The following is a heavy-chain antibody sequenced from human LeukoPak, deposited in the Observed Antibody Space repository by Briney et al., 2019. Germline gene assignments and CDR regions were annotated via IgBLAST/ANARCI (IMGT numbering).Heavy chain of an antibody. J-gene: IGHJ6*02. V-gene: IGHV1-69*04. CDR2: IIPILGIA. CDR3: ATVVGAIKDYYYGMDV. D-gene: IGHD1-26*01. CDR1: GGTFSSYA. Sequence: GASVKVSCKASGGTFSSYAISWVRQAPGQGLEWMGRIIPILGIANYAQKFQGRVTITADKSTSTAYMELSSLRSEDTAVYYCATVVGAIKDYYYGMDVWGQGTTVTVSS.